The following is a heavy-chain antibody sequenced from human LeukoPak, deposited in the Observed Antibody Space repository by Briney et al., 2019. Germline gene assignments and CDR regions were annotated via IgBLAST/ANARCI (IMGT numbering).Heavy chain of an antibody. J-gene: IGHJ4*02. CDR1: GGSFSGYY. CDR3: ARVLEMATAYFDY. CDR2: VNHSGST. D-gene: IGHD5-24*01. V-gene: IGHV4-34*01. Sequence: SETLSLTCAVYGGSFSGYYWSWIRQPPGKGLEWIGEVNHSGSTNYNPSLKSRVTISVDTPKNQFSLKLSSVTAADTAVYYCARVLEMATAYFDYWGQGTLVTVSS.